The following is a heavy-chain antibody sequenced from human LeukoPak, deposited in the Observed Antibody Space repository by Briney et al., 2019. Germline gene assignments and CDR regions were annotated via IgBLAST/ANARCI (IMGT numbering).Heavy chain of an antibody. CDR1: GFTFSTFG. J-gene: IGHJ1*01. D-gene: IGHD3-3*01. Sequence: PGRSLRLSCAASGFTFSTFGMHWVRQAPGKGLEWVTIISYDGSNKYYADSVKGRFTISRDNSKNTLYLQMNSLRAEDTAVYYCAKEPDYDFWSGSYFHHWGQGTLVTVSS. CDR3: AKEPDYDFWSGSYFHH. V-gene: IGHV3-30*18. CDR2: ISYDGSNK.